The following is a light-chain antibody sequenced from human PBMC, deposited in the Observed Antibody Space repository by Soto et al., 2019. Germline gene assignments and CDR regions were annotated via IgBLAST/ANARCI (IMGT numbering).Light chain of an antibody. CDR2: EVN. CDR3: GSYTGRSPLWS. V-gene: IGLV2-14*03. J-gene: IGLJ2*01. CDR1: SSDIGGYKY. Sequence: QSALTQPASVSGSPGQSITISCTGTSSDIGGYKYVSWYQQHPGKAPKVMIFEVNNRPSGVSDRFSGSKSGNTASLTISGLQAEDEADYYCGSYTGRSPLWSFGGGTKLTVL.